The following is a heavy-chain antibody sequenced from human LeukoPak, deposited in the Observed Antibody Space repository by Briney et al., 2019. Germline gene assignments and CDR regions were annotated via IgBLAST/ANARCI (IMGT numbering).Heavy chain of an antibody. CDR1: GGSISSGGYS. D-gene: IGHD2-8*01. CDR2: IYHSGST. V-gene: IGHV4-30-2*01. Sequence: PSQTLSLTCAVSGGSISSGGYSWNWIRQPPGKGLEWIGYIYHSGSTYYNPSLKSRVTISVDRSKNQFSLKLSSVTAADTAVYYCARTSPPGVPFYFDYWGQGTLVTVSS. J-gene: IGHJ4*02. CDR3: ARTSPPGVPFYFDY.